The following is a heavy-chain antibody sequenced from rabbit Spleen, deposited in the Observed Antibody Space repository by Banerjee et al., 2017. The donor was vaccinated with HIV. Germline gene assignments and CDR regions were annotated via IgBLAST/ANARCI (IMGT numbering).Heavy chain of an antibody. D-gene: IGHD8-1*01. CDR3: ARDAGGSFSSYGMNL. J-gene: IGHJ6*01. CDR2: IAGSSSGFA. CDR1: GFDFSSYGL. Sequence: QEQLVESGGGLVTPGGSLTLTCKASGFDFSSYGLSWVLQAPGKGLEWFSCIAGSSSGFAYSATWAKGRFTISKATSPTVPLQMTSMTAAATAAYFCARDAGGSFSSYGMNLWGPGTLVTVS. V-gene: IGHV1S45*01.